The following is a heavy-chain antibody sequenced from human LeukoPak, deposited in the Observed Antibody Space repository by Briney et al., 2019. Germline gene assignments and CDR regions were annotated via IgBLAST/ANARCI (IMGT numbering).Heavy chain of an antibody. CDR2: IYYSGST. CDR3: ARHGMLYYYYYMDV. CDR1: GGSISSSSYY. J-gene: IGHJ6*03. V-gene: IGHV4-39*01. D-gene: IGHD2-8*01. Sequence: PSETLSLTCTVSGGSISSSSYYWGWIRQPPGKGLEWIGSIYYSGSTYYNPSLKSRVTISVGTSKNQFSLKLSSVTAADTAVYYCARHGMLYYYYYMDVWGKGTTVTVSS.